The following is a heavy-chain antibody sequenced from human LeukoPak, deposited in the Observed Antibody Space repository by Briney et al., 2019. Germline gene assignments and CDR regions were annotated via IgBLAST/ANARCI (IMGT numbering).Heavy chain of an antibody. CDR3: ARDAGATKGALPGY. J-gene: IGHJ4*02. Sequence: SETLSLTCAVYGGSFSGYYWSWIRQPPGKGLEWIGEINHSGSTNYNPSLKSRVTISVDTSKNQFSLKLSSVTAADTAVYYCARDAGATKGALPGYWGQGTLVTVSS. CDR1: GGSFSGYY. D-gene: IGHD1-26*01. V-gene: IGHV4-34*01. CDR2: INHSGST.